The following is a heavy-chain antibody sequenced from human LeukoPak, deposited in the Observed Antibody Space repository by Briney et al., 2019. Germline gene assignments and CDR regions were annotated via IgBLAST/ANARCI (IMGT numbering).Heavy chain of an antibody. CDR2: ISYDGSNK. V-gene: IGHV3-30*04. Sequence: GGSLRLSCVASGFTFSSYAMHWVRQAPGKGLEWVAVISYDGSNKYYADSVKGRFTISRDNSKNTLYLQMNSLRAEDTAVYYCAKSGYVLYYFDYWGQGTLVTVSS. CDR3: AKSGYVLYYFDY. CDR1: GFTFSSYA. J-gene: IGHJ4*02. D-gene: IGHD5-12*01.